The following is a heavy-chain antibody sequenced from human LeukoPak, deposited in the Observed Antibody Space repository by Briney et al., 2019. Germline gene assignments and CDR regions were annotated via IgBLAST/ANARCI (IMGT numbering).Heavy chain of an antibody. Sequence: PGGSLRLSCTASGFTFSTYGMHWVRQAPGKGLEWVTLISYDGSTKYYSDSVKGRFTLSRDNSKNTLYLQMNSLRAEDTAVYYCAKDRAIYSTYRHFDNWGQGTLVTVSS. CDR2: ISYDGSTK. CDR1: GFTFSTYG. D-gene: IGHD6-13*01. V-gene: IGHV3-30*18. J-gene: IGHJ4*02. CDR3: AKDRAIYSTYRHFDN.